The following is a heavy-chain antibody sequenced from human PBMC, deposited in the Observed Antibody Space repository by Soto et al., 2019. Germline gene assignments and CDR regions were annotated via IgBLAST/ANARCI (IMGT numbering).Heavy chain of an antibody. D-gene: IGHD2-21*02. CDR2: IYYSGSS. CDR1: GGSISSSSYD. Sequence: PSETLSLTCTVSGGSISSSSYDWGWIRQPPGKGLEWIGSIYYSGSSYDNPSLKSRATISVDTSKNPFSLKLSSVTATATAAYYCTTRGGACCGDDCYYDYYYYGMGVWGQGTTVTVSS. V-gene: IGHV4-39*01. CDR3: TTRGGACCGDDCYYDYYYYGMGV. J-gene: IGHJ6*02.